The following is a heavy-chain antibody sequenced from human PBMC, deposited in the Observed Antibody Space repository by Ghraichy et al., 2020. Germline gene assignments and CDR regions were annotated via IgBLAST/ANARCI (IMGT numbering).Heavy chain of an antibody. CDR1: GFSLSNARMG. D-gene: IGHD3-10*01. CDR3: ARIGDPDRGPMVRGVTFDY. Sequence: SGPTLVKPTETLTLTCTVSGFSLSNARMGVSWIRQPPGKALEWLAHIFSNDEKSYSTSLKSRLTISKDTSKSQVVLTMTNMDPVDTATYYCARIGDPDRGPMVRGVTFDYWGQGTLVTVSS. V-gene: IGHV2-26*01. CDR2: IFSNDEK. J-gene: IGHJ4*02.